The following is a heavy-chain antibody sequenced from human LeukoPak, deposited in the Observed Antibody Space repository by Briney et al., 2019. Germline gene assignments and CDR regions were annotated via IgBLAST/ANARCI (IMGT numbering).Heavy chain of an antibody. CDR1: GYTFTSYD. CDR2: MNPNSGNT. D-gene: IGHD5-18*01. Sequence: ASVKVSCKASGYTFTSYDINWARQATGQGLEWMGWMNPNSGNTGYAQKFQGRVTMTRNTSISTAYMELSSLRSEDTAVYYCARDNGGTAMAYYYYYYMDVWGKGTTVTISS. CDR3: ARDNGGTAMAYYYYYYMDV. J-gene: IGHJ6*03. V-gene: IGHV1-8*01.